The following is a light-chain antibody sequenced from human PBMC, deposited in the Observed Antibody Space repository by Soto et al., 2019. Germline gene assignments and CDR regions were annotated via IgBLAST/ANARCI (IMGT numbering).Light chain of an antibody. CDR1: QSISSW. V-gene: IGKV1-5*01. CDR3: QQYNSYSM. J-gene: IGKJ1*01. CDR2: DAS. Sequence: DIQMTQSPSTLSASVGDRVTITCRASQSISSWLAWYQQKPGKAPKLLIYDASSLESGVPSRSSGSGSGTEFTLTISSLQPYDFATYYCQQYNSYSMFGQGTKVESK.